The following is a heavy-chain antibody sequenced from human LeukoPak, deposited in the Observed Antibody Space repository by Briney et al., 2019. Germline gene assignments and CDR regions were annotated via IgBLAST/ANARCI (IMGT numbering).Heavy chain of an antibody. D-gene: IGHD3-10*01. CDR1: GYTFTSYD. CDR3: ARVSDSITMVRGVIIRSPYYYYMDV. CDR2: MNPNSGNT. J-gene: IGHJ6*03. V-gene: IGHV1-8*02. Sequence: ASVKVSCKASGYTFTSYDINWVRQATGQGLEWMGWMNPNSGNTGYAQKLQGRVTMTTDTSTSTAYMELRSLRSDDTAVYYCARVSDSITMVRGVIIRSPYYYYMDVWGKGTTVTISS.